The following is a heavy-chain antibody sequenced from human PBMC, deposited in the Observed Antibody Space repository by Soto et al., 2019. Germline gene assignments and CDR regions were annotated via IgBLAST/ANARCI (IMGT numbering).Heavy chain of an antibody. Sequence: ASVKVSCKASGGTFSSYAISWVLQAPGQGLEWMGGIIPIFGTANYAQKFQGRVTITADESTSTAYMELSSLRSEDTAVYYCARELGYSSSWPLNYWGQGTLVTVSS. CDR2: IIPIFGTA. CDR3: ARELGYSSSWPLNY. V-gene: IGHV1-69*13. J-gene: IGHJ4*02. CDR1: GGTFSSYA. D-gene: IGHD6-13*01.